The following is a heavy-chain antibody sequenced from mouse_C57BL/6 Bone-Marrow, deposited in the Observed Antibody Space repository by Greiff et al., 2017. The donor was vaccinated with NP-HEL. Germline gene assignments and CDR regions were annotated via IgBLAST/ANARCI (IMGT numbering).Heavy chain of an antibody. V-gene: IGHV7-1*01. CDR2: SRNKANDYTT. CDR1: GFTFSDFY. CDR3: AREGGGSGWYFDV. Sequence: EVNVVESGGGLVQSGRSLRLSCATSGFTFSDFYMEWVRQAPGKGLEWIAASRNKANDYTTEYSASVKGRFIVSRDTSQSILYLQMNALRAEDTAIYYCAREGGGSGWYFDVWGTGTTVTVSS. D-gene: IGHD1-1*01. J-gene: IGHJ1*03.